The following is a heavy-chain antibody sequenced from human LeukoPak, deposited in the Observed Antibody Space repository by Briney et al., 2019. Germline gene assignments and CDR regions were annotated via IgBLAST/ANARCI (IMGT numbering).Heavy chain of an antibody. Sequence: SVKVSCKASGYTFTSYGISWVRQAPGQGLEWMGRIIPILGIANYAQKFQGRVTITADKSTSTAYMELSSLRSEDTAVYYCARDRIAAAGTFDPWGQGTLVTVSS. J-gene: IGHJ5*02. D-gene: IGHD6-13*01. CDR1: GYTFTSYG. CDR2: IIPILGIA. CDR3: ARDRIAAAGTFDP. V-gene: IGHV1-69*04.